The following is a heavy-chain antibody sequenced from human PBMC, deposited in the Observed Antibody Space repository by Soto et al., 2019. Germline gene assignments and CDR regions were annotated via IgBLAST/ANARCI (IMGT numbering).Heavy chain of an antibody. V-gene: IGHV1-3*05. Sequence: QVQLVQSGAEEKKPGASVKVSCKASGYTFTNYAMHWVRQAPGQRLEWMGWINAGNGNTKYSQKFQGRVTITRDTTASTAYMEFSSLTSEDTAVYHCASSAPNADYSYGMDVWGQGTKVTVSS. D-gene: IGHD1-26*01. J-gene: IGHJ6*02. CDR2: INAGNGNT. CDR3: ASSAPNADYSYGMDV. CDR1: GYTFTNYA.